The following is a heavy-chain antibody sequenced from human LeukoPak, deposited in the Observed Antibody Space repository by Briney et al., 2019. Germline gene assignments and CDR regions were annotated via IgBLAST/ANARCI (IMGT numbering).Heavy chain of an antibody. J-gene: IGHJ4*02. D-gene: IGHD3-22*01. CDR3: ARRNPYYMASYYFDS. CDR2: IYYSGNT. CDR1: GGSISSSSYY. V-gene: IGHV4-39*01. Sequence: ASETLSLTCSVSGGSISSSSYYWGWIRQPPGKGLEWIGSIYYSGNTYYNPSLESRVTISVDTSKTQFSLKLSSVTAADTAVYYCARRNPYYMASYYFDSWGQGTLVTVSS.